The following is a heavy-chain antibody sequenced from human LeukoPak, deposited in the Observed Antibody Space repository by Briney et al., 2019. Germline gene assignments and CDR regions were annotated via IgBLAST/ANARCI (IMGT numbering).Heavy chain of an antibody. CDR3: ARRSSPAKFFDY. CDR2: IYPDDSNT. V-gene: IGHV5-51*01. D-gene: IGHD6-6*01. CDR1: GYSFSNYW. Sequence: GESLKISCKVSGYSFSNYWIGWVRQMPGKGLEWMGIIYPDDSNTRYNPSFQGQVTISADKSITTAYLQWSSLKASDTAIYYCARRSSPAKFFDYWGQGALVTVSS. J-gene: IGHJ4*02.